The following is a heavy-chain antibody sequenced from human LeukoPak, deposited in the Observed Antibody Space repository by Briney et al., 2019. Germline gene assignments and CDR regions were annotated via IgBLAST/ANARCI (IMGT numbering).Heavy chain of an antibody. CDR1: GYTFTSYG. CDR3: ARDSSSFNGNWFDP. V-gene: IGHV1-2*04. D-gene: IGHD6-13*01. Sequence: ASVKVSCKASGYTFTSYGISWVRQAPGQGLEWMGWINPNSGGTNYAQKFQGWVTMTRDTSISTAYMELSRLRSDDTAVYYCARDSSSFNGNWFDPWGQGTLVTVSS. J-gene: IGHJ5*02. CDR2: INPNSGGT.